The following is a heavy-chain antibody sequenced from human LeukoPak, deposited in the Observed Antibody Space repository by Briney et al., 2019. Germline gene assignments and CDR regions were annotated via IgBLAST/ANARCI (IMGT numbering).Heavy chain of an antibody. Sequence: GSLRLSSAASGFTFNLYGMTWVRHAPGKGLEGVSGISGSGAGTYYPDSVKGRFTISRDNSKNALFLQMNSLRAEDTAVYFCAKLGTYWYFDLWGRGTLVTVSS. CDR3: AKLGTYWYFDL. V-gene: IGHV3-23*01. D-gene: IGHD7-27*01. CDR1: GFTFNLYG. CDR2: ISGSGAGT. J-gene: IGHJ2*01.